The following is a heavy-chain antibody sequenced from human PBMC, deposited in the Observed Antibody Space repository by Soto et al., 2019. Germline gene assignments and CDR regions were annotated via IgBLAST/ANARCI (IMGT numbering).Heavy chain of an antibody. CDR1: GFTFSSYS. Sequence: EVQLVESGGGFVQPGGSLRLSCAASGFTFSSYSMNWVRQAPGKGLEWVSYISSSSSTIYYADSVKGRFTISRDNAKNSLYLQMNSLRPEDTAVYYCARHPERIAEIGWFDPWGQGTLVTVSS. J-gene: IGHJ5*02. CDR3: ARHPERIAEIGWFDP. D-gene: IGHD6-13*01. CDR2: ISSSSSTI. V-gene: IGHV3-48*01.